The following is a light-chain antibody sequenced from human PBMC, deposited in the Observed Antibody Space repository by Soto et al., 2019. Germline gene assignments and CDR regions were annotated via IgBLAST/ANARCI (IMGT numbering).Light chain of an antibody. CDR1: QSISSY. CDR2: VAS. V-gene: IGKV1-39*01. CDR3: QQSYCHPWT. J-gene: IGKJ1*01. Sequence: DIPMTQPPSSLSASVGDRVTITCRAGQSISSYLNWYQQKPGKAPKLLIYVASSFQSGVPPRFSGTGFWTDFTLTISTLPTEDYASDYSQQSYCHPWTFGHETQVEVK.